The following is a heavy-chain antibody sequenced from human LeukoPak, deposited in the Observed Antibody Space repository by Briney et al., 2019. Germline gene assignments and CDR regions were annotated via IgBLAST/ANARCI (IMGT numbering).Heavy chain of an antibody. CDR3: ARVVFPFGVVIITPGTFDY. V-gene: IGHV4-30-4*08. J-gene: IGHJ4*02. D-gene: IGHD3-3*01. Sequence: PSQTLSLTCTVSGGSISSGDYYWSWIRQPPGKGLEWIGYIYYSGSTYYNPSLKSRVTISVDTSKNQFSLKLSSVTAADTAVYYCARVVFPFGVVIITPGTFDYWGQGTLVTVSS. CDR2: IYYSGST. CDR1: GGSISSGDYY.